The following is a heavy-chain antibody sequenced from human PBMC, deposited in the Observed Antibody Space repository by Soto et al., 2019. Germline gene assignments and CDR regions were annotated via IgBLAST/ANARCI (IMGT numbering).Heavy chain of an antibody. V-gene: IGHV1-69*12. CDR2: IIPMFGTA. D-gene: IGHD5-18*01. J-gene: IGHJ4*01. CDR1: GATFSTYA. CDR3: ASGIQLWLRRINNGYSG. Sequence: QVQLVQSGAEVKKPESSVKVSCKAPGATFSTYAISWVRQAPGQGLEWMGGIIPMFGTANYAQRFQDRVTITADESTNTVYMELSSLRSEDTAVYFCASGIQLWLRRINNGYSGWGHGTLVTVSS.